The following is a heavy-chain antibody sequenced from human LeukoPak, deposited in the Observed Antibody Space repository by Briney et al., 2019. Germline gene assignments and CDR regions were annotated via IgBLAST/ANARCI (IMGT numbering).Heavy chain of an antibody. D-gene: IGHD1-26*01. Sequence: GGSLRLSCAASGFTFSSYWMHWVRQAPGKGLVWVSHIYSDGSSINYADSVRGRFTTSRDNAKNTLYLQLNSLRGEDTAVYYCARGTSGRNYFFDYWGQGTLVTVSS. J-gene: IGHJ4*02. V-gene: IGHV3-74*01. CDR2: IYSDGSSI. CDR1: GFTFSSYW. CDR3: ARGTSGRNYFFDY.